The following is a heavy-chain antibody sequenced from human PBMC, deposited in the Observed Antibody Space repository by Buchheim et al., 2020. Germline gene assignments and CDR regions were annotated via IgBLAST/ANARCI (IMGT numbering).Heavy chain of an antibody. Sequence: QVQLVESGGGVVQPGRSLRLSCAASGFTFSSYAMHWVRQAPGKGLEWVAVISYDGSNKYYADSVKGRFTISRGNSKNTLYLQMNSLRAEDTAVYYCASAPYYYDSSGYGDYWGQGTL. D-gene: IGHD3-22*01. CDR3: ASAPYYYDSSGYGDY. V-gene: IGHV3-30*04. J-gene: IGHJ4*02. CDR2: ISYDGSNK. CDR1: GFTFSSYA.